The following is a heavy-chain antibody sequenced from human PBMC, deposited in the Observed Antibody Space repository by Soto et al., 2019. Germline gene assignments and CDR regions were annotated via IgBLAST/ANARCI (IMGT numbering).Heavy chain of an antibody. V-gene: IGHV3-9*01. CDR2: ISWNSGSI. J-gene: IGHJ4*02. D-gene: IGHD3-3*01. CDR1: GFTFDDYA. Sequence: PGGSLRLSCAASGFTFDDYAMHWVRQAPGKGLEWVSGISWNSGSIGYADSVKGRFTISRDNAKNSLYLQMNSLRAEDTALYYCAKDRSGDFWSGYHDYWGQGTLVTVSS. CDR3: AKDRSGDFWSGYHDY.